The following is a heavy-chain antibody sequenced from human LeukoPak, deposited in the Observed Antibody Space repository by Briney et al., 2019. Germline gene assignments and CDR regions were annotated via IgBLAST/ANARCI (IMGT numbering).Heavy chain of an antibody. CDR1: GFTVSSYA. J-gene: IGHJ4*02. Sequence: GGSLRLSCAASGFTVSSYAMNWVRQAPGKGLEWVATISTSGGSTYYADSVKGRFTISRDNSKNTLYLQMNSLRAEDTAIYYCATYRQVPLPFESWGQGTLVTVSS. CDR2: ISTSGGST. V-gene: IGHV3-23*01. CDR3: ATYRQVPLPFES. D-gene: IGHD2-2*01.